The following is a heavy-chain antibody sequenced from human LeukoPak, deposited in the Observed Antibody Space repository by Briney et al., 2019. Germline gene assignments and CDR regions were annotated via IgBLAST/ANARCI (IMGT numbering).Heavy chain of an antibody. V-gene: IGHV4-34*01. CDR1: GGSFSGYY. D-gene: IGHD3-10*01. CDR3: ARGPNIWFGYSYYYYYYMDV. Sequence: PSETLSLTCAVYGGSFSGYYWSWIRQPPGKGLEWIGEINHSGSTNYNPSLKSRVTISVDTSKNQFSLKLSSVTAADTAVYYCARGPNIWFGYSYYYYYYMDVWGKGTTVTVSS. CDR2: INHSGST. J-gene: IGHJ6*03.